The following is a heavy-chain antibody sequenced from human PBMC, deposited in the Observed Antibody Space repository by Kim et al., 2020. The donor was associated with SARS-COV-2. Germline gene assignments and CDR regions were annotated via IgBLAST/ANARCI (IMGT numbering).Heavy chain of an antibody. CDR3: ARHKSGSNKRYYMDV. Sequence: SETLSLTCTVSGGSISSYYWSWIRQPPGKGLEWIGYIYYSGSTNYNPSLKSRVTISVDTSKNQFSLKLSSVTAADTAVYYCARHKSGSNKRYYMDVWGKGTTVTVSS. CDR2: IYYSGST. D-gene: IGHD1-26*01. V-gene: IGHV4-59*08. J-gene: IGHJ6*03. CDR1: GGSISSYY.